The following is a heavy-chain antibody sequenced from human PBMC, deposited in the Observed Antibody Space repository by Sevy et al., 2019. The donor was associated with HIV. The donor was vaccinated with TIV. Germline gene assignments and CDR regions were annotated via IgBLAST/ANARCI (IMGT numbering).Heavy chain of an antibody. CDR3: AKVLARGVAVAGSAWGMDV. J-gene: IGHJ6*02. D-gene: IGHD6-19*01. Sequence: GGSLRLSCAASGFTFSNYAMNWVRQAPGKGLEWVSSISGSGGTTYYADSVEGRFTISRDKSKNTLYLQMHSLRAKDTAVYYCAKVLARGVAVAGSAWGMDVWGQGTTVTVSS. CDR2: ISGSGGTT. V-gene: IGHV3-23*01. CDR1: GFTFSNYA.